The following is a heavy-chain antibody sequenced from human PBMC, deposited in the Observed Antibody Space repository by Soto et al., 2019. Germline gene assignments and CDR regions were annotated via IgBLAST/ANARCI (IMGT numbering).Heavy chain of an antibody. V-gene: IGHV3-7*04. CDR3: ARVSYYYGMDV. CDR1: GFTVISYL. Sequence: LRXYCASSGFTVISYLMSWVRQAPGKGLEWVANIKQDGSEKYYVDSVKGRFTISRDNAKNSLYLQMNSLRAEDTAVYYCARVSYYYGMDVWGQGTTVTVSS. J-gene: IGHJ6*02. CDR2: IKQDGSEK.